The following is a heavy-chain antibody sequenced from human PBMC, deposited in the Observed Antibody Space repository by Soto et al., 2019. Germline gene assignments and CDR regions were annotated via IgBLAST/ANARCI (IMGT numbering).Heavy chain of an antibody. D-gene: IGHD6-19*01. CDR3: ARAYSSGGNITANYYYMDV. Sequence: QVQLQESGPGLVKPSETLSLTCTVSGGSISSYYWSWIRQPPGKGLEWIGYIYYSGSTNYNPSLKRRVTISVDTSKNQFSLKLSSVTAADTAVYYCARAYSSGGNITANYYYMDVWGKGTTVTVSS. CDR1: GGSISSYY. V-gene: IGHV4-59*01. J-gene: IGHJ6*03. CDR2: IYYSGST.